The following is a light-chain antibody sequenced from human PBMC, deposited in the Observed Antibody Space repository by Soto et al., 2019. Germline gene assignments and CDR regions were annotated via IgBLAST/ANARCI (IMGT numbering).Light chain of an antibody. J-gene: IGKJ1*01. V-gene: IGKV1-5*03. CDR3: QQYNSYST. Sequence: IQMNQSPSSLSASVGDRVTITCRASQSISSWLAWYQQKPGKAPKLLIYKASSLESGVPSRFSGSGSGTEFTLTISSLQPDDFATYYCQQYNSYSTFGQGTKVDIK. CDR2: KAS. CDR1: QSISSW.